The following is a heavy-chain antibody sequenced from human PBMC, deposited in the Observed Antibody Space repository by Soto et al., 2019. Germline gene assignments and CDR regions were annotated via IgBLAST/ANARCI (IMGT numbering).Heavy chain of an antibody. J-gene: IGHJ6*02. Sequence: SETLSLTCAVSGGAISSSKWWSWVRQPPGKGLEWIGEIYHSGSTNYNPSLKSRVTISVDTSKNQFSLKLSSVTAADTAVYYCARRLYYDSSGFEGGGMDVWGQGTTVTVSS. CDR1: GGAISSSKW. D-gene: IGHD3-22*01. CDR3: ARRLYYDSSGFEGGGMDV. CDR2: IYHSGST. V-gene: IGHV4-4*02.